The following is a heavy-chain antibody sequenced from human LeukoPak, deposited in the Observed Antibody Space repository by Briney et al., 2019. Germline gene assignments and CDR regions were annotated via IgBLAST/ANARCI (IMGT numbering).Heavy chain of an antibody. Sequence: SETLSLTCTVSGGSISSSSYYWGWIRQPPGKGLEWIGSIYYSGSTYYNPSLKSRVTISVDTSKNQFSLKLSSVTAADTAVYYCARQRRGFDYWGQGTLVTVSS. D-gene: IGHD3-10*01. CDR1: GGSISSSSYY. CDR3: ARQRRGFDY. V-gene: IGHV4-39*01. CDR2: IYYSGST. J-gene: IGHJ4*02.